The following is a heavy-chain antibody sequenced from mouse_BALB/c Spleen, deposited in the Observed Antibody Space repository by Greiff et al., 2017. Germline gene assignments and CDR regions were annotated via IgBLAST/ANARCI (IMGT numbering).Heavy chain of an antibody. CDR2: ISSGGSYT. CDR1: GFTFSSYA. V-gene: IGHV5-9-4*01. CDR3: ARSRVAY. J-gene: IGHJ3*01. Sequence: EVKLQESGGGLVKPGGSLKLSCAASGFTFSSYAMSWVRQSPEKRLEWVAEISSGGSYTYYPDTVTGRFTISRDNAKNTLYLEMSSLRSEDTAMYYCARSRVAYWGQGTLVTVSA.